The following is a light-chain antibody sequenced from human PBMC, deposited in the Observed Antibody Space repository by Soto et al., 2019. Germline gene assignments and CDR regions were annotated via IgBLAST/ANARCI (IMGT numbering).Light chain of an antibody. CDR1: QSISSSY. J-gene: IGKJ3*01. V-gene: IGKV3-20*01. Sequence: EIVLTQSPGTLSLSPGERATLSCRASQSISSSYLAWYQQKPGQAPSLLIYGASSRATDIPDRFSGSGSGTDFTLTISRLEPEDFAVYYCQQYGSSPALFSFGPGTKVDIK. CDR3: QQYGSSPALFS. CDR2: GAS.